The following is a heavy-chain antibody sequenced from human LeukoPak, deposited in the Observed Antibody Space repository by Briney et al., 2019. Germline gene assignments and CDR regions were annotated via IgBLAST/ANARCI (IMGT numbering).Heavy chain of an antibody. CDR3: AKSADTAMVTVTFGYYYYMDV. V-gene: IGHV3-30*18. D-gene: IGHD5-18*01. J-gene: IGHJ6*03. CDR1: GFTFSNAW. Sequence: PGGSLRLSCAASGFTFSNAWMSWVRQAPGKGLEWVAVISYDGSNKYYADSVKGRFTISRDNSKNTLYLQMNSLRAEDTAVYYCAKSADTAMVTVTFGYYYYMDVWGKGTTVTISS. CDR2: ISYDGSNK.